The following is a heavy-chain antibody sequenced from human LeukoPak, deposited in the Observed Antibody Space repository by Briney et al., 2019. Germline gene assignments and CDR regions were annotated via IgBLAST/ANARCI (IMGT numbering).Heavy chain of an antibody. CDR3: ARLFLVGGWQYYFDS. CDR1: GGSFSGYY. J-gene: IGHJ4*02. Sequence: SETLSLTCGVYGGSFSGYYWTWIRQSPGKGLEWIGEINHSGNTIYNPSLKSRVTMSVDTSKNQFSLNLSSVTAADTAIYYCARLFLVGGWQYYFDSWGQGTLVTVSS. D-gene: IGHD6-19*01. CDR2: INHSGNT. V-gene: IGHV4-34*01.